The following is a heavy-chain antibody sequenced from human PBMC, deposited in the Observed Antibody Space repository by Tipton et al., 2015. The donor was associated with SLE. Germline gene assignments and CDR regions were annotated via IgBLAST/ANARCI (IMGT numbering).Heavy chain of an antibody. V-gene: IGHV4-34*01. CDR3: ARGYRIAALRPWYFDL. Sequence: TLSLTCAVYGGPFSGYYWSWIRQPPGKGLEWIGEINHSGSTNYSPSLKSRVNISVDTSKNQFSLKMTSLTAADTAVYYCARGYRIAALRPWYFDLWGRGTLVTVSS. D-gene: IGHD6-13*01. CDR2: INHSGST. J-gene: IGHJ2*01. CDR1: GGPFSGYY.